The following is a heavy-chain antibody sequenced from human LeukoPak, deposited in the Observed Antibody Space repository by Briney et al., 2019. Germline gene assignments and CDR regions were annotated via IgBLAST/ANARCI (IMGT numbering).Heavy chain of an antibody. V-gene: IGHV4-59*12. CDR2: VFYTGST. D-gene: IGHD6-6*01. Sequence: SETLSLTCSVSGGTTTFYYWAWIRQSPGKGLEWIGSVFYTGSTEYNPSLNSRVTISVDTSKNRVSLRLTSVTAADTAVYYCARDLGSSGWFDPWGQGTLVTVSS. CDR3: ARDLGSSGWFDP. J-gene: IGHJ5*02. CDR1: GGTTTFYY.